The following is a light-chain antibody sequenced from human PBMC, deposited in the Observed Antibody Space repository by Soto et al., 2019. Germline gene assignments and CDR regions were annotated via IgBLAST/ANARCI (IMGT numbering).Light chain of an antibody. CDR2: DAS. V-gene: IGKV1-33*01. CDR3: QQYDNLLMYT. J-gene: IGKJ2*01. Sequence: DIQMTQSPSSLSASVGDRVTITCQARQDISNYLNWYQQEPGKAPKLLIYDASNLETGVPSRFSGSGSGTDFTFTISSLQPEDIATYYCQQYDNLLMYTFGQGTKLEIK. CDR1: QDISNY.